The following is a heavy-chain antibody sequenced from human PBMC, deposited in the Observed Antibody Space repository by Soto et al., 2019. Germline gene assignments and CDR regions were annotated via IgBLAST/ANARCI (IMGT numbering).Heavy chain of an antibody. Sequence: QVQLVQSGAEVKEPGASVKVSCKASGYTFASYGINWVRQAPGQGLEWMGWISGYNGNTQYAQKFQGRVTVTTDTSTSTGYMELRSLRSDDTAVYYCARDGILGTTQGSWFDPWGQGTLVTVSS. CDR3: ARDGILGTTQGSWFDP. CDR2: ISGYNGNT. V-gene: IGHV1-18*01. D-gene: IGHD1-26*01. CDR1: GYTFASYG. J-gene: IGHJ5*02.